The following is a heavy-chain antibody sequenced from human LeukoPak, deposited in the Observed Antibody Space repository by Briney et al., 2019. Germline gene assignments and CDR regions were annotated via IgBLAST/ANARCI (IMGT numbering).Heavy chain of an antibody. D-gene: IGHD6-13*01. J-gene: IGHJ3*02. Sequence: GGSLRLSCAASGFIFHDYAMHWVRQAPGEGLEWVSGISWNSGSIGYADSVKGRFTISRDNAKNSLYLQMNSLRGEDTALYYCAKDSSSWYVGPFDIWGQGTMVTVFS. V-gene: IGHV3-9*01. CDR3: AKDSSSWYVGPFDI. CDR1: GFIFHDYA. CDR2: ISWNSGSI.